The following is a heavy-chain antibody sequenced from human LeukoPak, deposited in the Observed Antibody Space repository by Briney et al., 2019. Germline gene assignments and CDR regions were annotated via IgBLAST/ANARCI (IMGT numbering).Heavy chain of an antibody. J-gene: IGHJ6*04. Sequence: PSETLSLTCTVSGGSISSWPYFWGWIRQTPGKGLEWIGEINHSGSTNYNPSLKSRVTISVDTSKNQFSLKLSSVTAADTAVYYCARGNSGYGSDVWGKGTTVTVSS. V-gene: IGHV4-39*07. D-gene: IGHD5-12*01. CDR2: INHSGST. CDR1: GGSISSWPYF. CDR3: ARGNSGYGSDV.